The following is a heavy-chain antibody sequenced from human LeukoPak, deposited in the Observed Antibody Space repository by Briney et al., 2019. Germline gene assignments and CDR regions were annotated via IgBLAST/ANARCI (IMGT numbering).Heavy chain of an antibody. CDR3: ARDAVAGRATPYYFDY. Sequence: SQTLSLTCAISGDSVSSNSAAWNWIRQSPSRGLEWLGRTYYRSKWYNDYAVSVKSRITINPGTSKNQFSLQLNSVTPEDTAVYYCARDAVAGRATPYYFDYWGQGTLVTVSS. J-gene: IGHJ4*02. V-gene: IGHV6-1*01. CDR1: GDSVSSNSAA. D-gene: IGHD6-19*01. CDR2: TYYRSKWYN.